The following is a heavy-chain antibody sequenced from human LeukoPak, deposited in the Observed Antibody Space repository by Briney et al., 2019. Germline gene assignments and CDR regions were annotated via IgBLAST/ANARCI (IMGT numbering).Heavy chain of an antibody. CDR2: LHATESA. CDR3: ASLSSGAAFDV. J-gene: IGHJ3*01. Sequence: SETLSLTCTVSGAYINNYYWTWIRQPAAQGLEWIGRLHATESAIYNPSLKGRGTMSLDTFKAQLSLTLTSVTAADSAVYYCASLSSGAAFDVWGQGTVVTVSS. CDR1: GAYINNYY. D-gene: IGHD3-22*01. V-gene: IGHV4-4*07.